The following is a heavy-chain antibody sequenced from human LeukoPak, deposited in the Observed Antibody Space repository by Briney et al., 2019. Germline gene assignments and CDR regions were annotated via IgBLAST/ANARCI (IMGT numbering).Heavy chain of an antibody. D-gene: IGHD3-22*01. CDR3: ASNRGATYYDSSGYYPLDY. Sequence: GGSPRLSCAASGFTFSSYSMNWVRQAPGKGLEGGSSISSSSSYIYYADSVKGRFTISRDNAKNSLYLQMNSLRAEDTAVYYCASNRGATYYDSSGYYPLDYWGQGTLVTVSS. J-gene: IGHJ4*02. CDR1: GFTFSSYS. CDR2: ISSSSSYI. V-gene: IGHV3-21*04.